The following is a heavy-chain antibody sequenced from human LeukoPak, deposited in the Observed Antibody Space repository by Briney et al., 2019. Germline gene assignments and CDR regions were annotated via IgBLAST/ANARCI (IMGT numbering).Heavy chain of an antibody. D-gene: IGHD6-25*01. CDR3: ARAETLAAIYFDF. CDR1: GGSISPYD. J-gene: IGHJ4*02. V-gene: IGHV4-59*01. CDR2: IFYSGVT. Sequence: PSETLSLTCSVSGGSISPYDWSWIRQPPGKGLEWIGYIFYSGVTTYNPSLKSRVAISLDSSKNQFFLRLTSVTAADTAMYYCARAETLAAIYFDFWGQGSLVSVSS.